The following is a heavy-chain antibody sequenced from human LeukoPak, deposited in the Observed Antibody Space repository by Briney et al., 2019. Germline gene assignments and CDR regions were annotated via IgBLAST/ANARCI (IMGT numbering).Heavy chain of an antibody. V-gene: IGHV1-46*03. D-gene: IGHD2-15*01. J-gene: IGHJ3*02. CDR3: ARTQRQGYCSGGYCYSDAFDI. Sequence: ASVKVSCKASGYTFTNSYMHWVRQAPGQGLQWMGIINPSGASTSYAQRFQGRVTMTRDTSTSTVYMELSSLRSKDTAVYYCARTQRQGYCSGGYCYSDAFDIWGQGTMVTVSS. CDR2: INPSGAST. CDR1: GYTFTNSY.